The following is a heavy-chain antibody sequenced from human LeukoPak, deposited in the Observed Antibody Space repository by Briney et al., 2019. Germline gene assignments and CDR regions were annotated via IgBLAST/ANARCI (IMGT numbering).Heavy chain of an antibody. J-gene: IGHJ4*02. CDR1: GGSISSYY. Sequence: SETLSLTCTVSGGSISSYYWSWIRQPPGKGLEWIGYIYYSGSTNYNPSLKSRVTISVDTSKNQFSLKLSSVTAADTAVYYCARGRFTEVEMATIIMPVTFDYWGQGTLVTVSS. CDR2: IYYSGST. CDR3: ARGRFTEVEMATIIMPVTFDY. V-gene: IGHV4-59*01. D-gene: IGHD5-24*01.